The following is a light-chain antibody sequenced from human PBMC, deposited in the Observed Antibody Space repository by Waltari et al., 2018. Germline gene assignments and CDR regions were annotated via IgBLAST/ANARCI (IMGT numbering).Light chain of an antibody. CDR2: DAS. Sequence: EIVLTQSPATLSLSPGERATLSCRSSQSVSSYLAWYQQKVGQAPRLLVYDASNRATGISTSFSGSRSGRDFTFTISRLEPEDLSVSYCLQRSSWAWTFGQVTKVEIK. CDR3: LQRSSWAWT. V-gene: IGKV3-11*02. CDR1: QSVSSY. J-gene: IGKJ1*01.